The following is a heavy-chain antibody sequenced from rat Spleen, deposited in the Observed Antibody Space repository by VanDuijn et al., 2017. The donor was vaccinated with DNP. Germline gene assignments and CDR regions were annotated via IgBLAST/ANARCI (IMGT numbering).Heavy chain of an antibody. D-gene: IGHD1-2*01. V-gene: IGHV5-7*01. CDR1: GFTFSDYN. CDR3: AREAAISYYFDY. J-gene: IGHJ2*01. CDR2: ISYDGSST. Sequence: EVQLVESGGDLVQPGRSLKLSCAASGFTFSDYNMAWVRQAPKKGLEWVATISYDGSSTYYRDSVKGRFTISRDNAKSTLYLQMDSLRSEDTATYYCAREAAISYYFDYWGQGVMVTVSS.